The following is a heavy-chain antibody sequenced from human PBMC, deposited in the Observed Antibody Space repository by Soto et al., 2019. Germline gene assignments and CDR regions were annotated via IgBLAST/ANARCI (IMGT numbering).Heavy chain of an antibody. J-gene: IGHJ4*02. CDR3: ARDLAGTYGRPFDS. CDR2: INSDGTST. D-gene: IGHD1-7*01. CDR1: GFSFSSYW. V-gene: IGHV3-74*01. Sequence: GGSLRLSCAASGFSFSSYWMYWVHQAPGKGLVWVSRINSDGTSTYYVDSVKGRFTISRDNAKNSLYLQMSSLRAEDTAVYYCARDLAGTYGRPFDSWGQGTLVNVSS.